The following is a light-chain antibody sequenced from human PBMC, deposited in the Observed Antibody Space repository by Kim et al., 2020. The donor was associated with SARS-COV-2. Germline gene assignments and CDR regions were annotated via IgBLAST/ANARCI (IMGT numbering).Light chain of an antibody. V-gene: IGLV1-47*01. Sequence: QSVLTQPPSVSGTPGQTVTISCSGSTSNIGSNYVYWYQQLPGTAPKLLIYKNYQRRPSGVPDRFSGSRSGTSASLAISGLRSEDEAYYYCASWDDSLSGFVVFGGGTQLTVL. CDR2: KNY. CDR1: TSNIGSNY. J-gene: IGLJ2*01. CDR3: ASWDDSLSGFVV.